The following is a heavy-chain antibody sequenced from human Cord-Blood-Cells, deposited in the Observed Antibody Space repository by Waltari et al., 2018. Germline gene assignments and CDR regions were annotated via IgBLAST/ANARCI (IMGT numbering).Heavy chain of an antibody. Sequence: QVQLVQSGAEVKKPGASVKVSCKASGYTFTSYGISWVRQAPGQGLEWMGWICAKKGTTNIAQRLQGRAPITQEQPTGAANRDRRGRGSEAPAVYYWAGSGPGGVGDILTGYSFDYWGQGTLVTVSS. D-gene: IGHD3-9*01. CDR1: GYTFTSYG. J-gene: IGHJ4*02. V-gene: IGHV1-18*01. CDR2: ICAKKGTT. CDR3: AGSGPGGVGDILTGYSFDY.